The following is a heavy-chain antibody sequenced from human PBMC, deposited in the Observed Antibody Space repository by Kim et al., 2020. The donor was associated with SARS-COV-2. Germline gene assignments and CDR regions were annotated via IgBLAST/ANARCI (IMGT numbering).Heavy chain of an antibody. CDR3: AKGGSYYYGSGSGEGGMDV. Sequence: GGFLRLSCAASGFTFSSYAMSWVRQAPGKGLEWVSAISGSGGSTYYADSVKGRFTISRDNSKNTLYLQMNSLRAEDTAVYYCAKGGSYYYGSGSGEGGMDVWGQGTTVTVSS. D-gene: IGHD3-10*01. J-gene: IGHJ6*02. CDR1: GFTFSSYA. CDR2: ISGSGGST. V-gene: IGHV3-23*01.